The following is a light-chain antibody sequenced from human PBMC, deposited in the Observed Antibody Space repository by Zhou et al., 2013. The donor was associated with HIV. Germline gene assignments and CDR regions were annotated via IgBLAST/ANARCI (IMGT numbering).Light chain of an antibody. J-gene: IGKJ4*01. V-gene: IGKV1D-12*01. Sequence: DIQMTQSPSSVSASVGDRVTIACRASQDISSWLVWYQQRPGKAPKVLIYAASNLQTGVPSRFSGSGSGTEFTLTISNLQPEDFATYFCQQTYSIPLTFGGGTRLEIK. CDR3: QQTYSIPLT. CDR1: QDISSW. CDR2: AAS.